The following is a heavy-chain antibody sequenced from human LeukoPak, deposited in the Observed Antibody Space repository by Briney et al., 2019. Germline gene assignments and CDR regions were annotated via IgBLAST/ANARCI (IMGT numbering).Heavy chain of an antibody. D-gene: IGHD2-21*02. V-gene: IGHV3-74*01. J-gene: IGHJ5*02. CDR2: IKTDGSST. Sequence: GGSLRLSCAASGFTFSNYWMHWVRQAPGKGLVWVSRIKTDGSSTNYADSVKGQFTISRDNAKNTLYLQMNSLRAEDTAVYYCASQVVVTALDPWGQGTLVTVSS. CDR1: GFTFSNYW. CDR3: ASQVVVTALDP.